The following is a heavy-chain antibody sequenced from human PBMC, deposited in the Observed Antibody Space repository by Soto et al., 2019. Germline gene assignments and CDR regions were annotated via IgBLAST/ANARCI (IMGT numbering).Heavy chain of an antibody. D-gene: IGHD2-21*01. J-gene: IGHJ6*02. CDR2: ISWNRGSI. CDR1: GFTFDDHA. V-gene: IGHV3-9*01. Sequence: GGSLRLSCAASGFTFDDHAMHWVRQAPGKGLEWVSGISWNRGSIGYAESVKGRFTISRDNAKNTLYLQMNSLSAEDTAVYYCARRDQIAYYYGMDVWGQGTTVTVSS. CDR3: ARRDQIAYYYGMDV.